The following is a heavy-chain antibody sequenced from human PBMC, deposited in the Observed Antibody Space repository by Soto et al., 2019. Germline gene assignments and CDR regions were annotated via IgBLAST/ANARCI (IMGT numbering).Heavy chain of an antibody. CDR3: ASLKINGGRAFAI. Sequence: GASVKASCKASGDTYTSYSRHWVRQAPGQGLEWMGIINPSGGSTSYAQKFQGRVTMTRDTSTSTVYMELSSLRSEDTVVYYCASLKINGGRAFAIWVQGTMVTVSS. CDR2: INPSGGST. J-gene: IGHJ3*02. D-gene: IGHD2-8*01. V-gene: IGHV1-46*01. CDR1: GDTYTSYS.